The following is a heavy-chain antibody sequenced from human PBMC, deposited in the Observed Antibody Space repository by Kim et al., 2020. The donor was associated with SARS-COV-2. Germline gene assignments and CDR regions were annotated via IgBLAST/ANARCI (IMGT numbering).Heavy chain of an antibody. V-gene: IGHV1-46*01. CDR1: GYTFTSYY. J-gene: IGHJ3*02. CDR2: INPSGGST. D-gene: IGHD6-19*01. Sequence: ASVKVSCKASGYTFTSYYIHWVRQAPGQGLEWMGIINPSGGSTSYAQKFLGRITMTRDPPTSTVYMELSSLRSDDTAVYYCARERLRISVTGRGAFDIWGQGTMVTVSA. CDR3: ARERLRISVTGRGAFDI.